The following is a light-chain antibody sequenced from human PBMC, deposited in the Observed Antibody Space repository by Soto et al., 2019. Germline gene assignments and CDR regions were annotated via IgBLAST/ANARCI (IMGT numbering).Light chain of an antibody. Sequence: EIVLTQSPGTLSLSPGERATLSCRASQSVSSSYLAWYQQKPGQAPRLLIYGTSSRATAIPDRFSGSGSGTDFTLTISRLEPEDLAVYYCQQYGSSSWTFAQGPKGEIK. CDR2: GTS. V-gene: IGKV3-20*01. CDR3: QQYGSSSWT. CDR1: QSVSSSY. J-gene: IGKJ1*01.